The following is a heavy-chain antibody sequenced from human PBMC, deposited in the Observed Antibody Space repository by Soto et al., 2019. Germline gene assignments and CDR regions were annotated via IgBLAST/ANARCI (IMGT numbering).Heavy chain of an antibody. D-gene: IGHD2-21*01. CDR3: AKNWAPYYYFDY. Sequence: GGSLRLSCAASGFTFSSYAMSWARQAPGKGLEWVSGISGSGGSTYYADSVKGRFTISRDNSKNTLYLQMSGLRAEDTAVYYCAKNWAPYYYFDYWGQGTLVTVSS. CDR1: GFTFSSYA. J-gene: IGHJ4*02. CDR2: ISGSGGST. V-gene: IGHV3-23*01.